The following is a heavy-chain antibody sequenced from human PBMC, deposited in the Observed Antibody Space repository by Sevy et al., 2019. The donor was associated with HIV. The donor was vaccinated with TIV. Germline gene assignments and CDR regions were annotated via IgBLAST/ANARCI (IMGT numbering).Heavy chain of an antibody. Sequence: GGSLRLSCAASGFTFSSYTINWVRQAPGKGLEWVSSISSSSNYIYYADSVKGRFTISRDNAKNSLYLQMNSLRAEDTAVYYCARGRIAVAVLWGQGTLVTVS. CDR1: GFTFSSYT. CDR3: ARGRIAVAVL. CDR2: ISSSSNYI. D-gene: IGHD6-19*01. V-gene: IGHV3-21*01. J-gene: IGHJ4*02.